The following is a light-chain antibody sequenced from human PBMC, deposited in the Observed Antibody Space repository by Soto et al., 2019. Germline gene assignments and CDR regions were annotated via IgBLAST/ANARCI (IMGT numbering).Light chain of an antibody. CDR3: SSYTNINTRACV. J-gene: IGLJ1*01. V-gene: IGLV2-14*01. CDR1: SGDIGSYNR. CDR2: EVT. Sequence: ALTQPASVSGSPGQSITISCAGTSGDIGSYNRVSWYQQHPGKAPKLIIYEVTDRPSGVSNRFSGSKSGNTASLTISGLQAEDEAEYYCSSYTNINTRACVFGTGTKVTVL.